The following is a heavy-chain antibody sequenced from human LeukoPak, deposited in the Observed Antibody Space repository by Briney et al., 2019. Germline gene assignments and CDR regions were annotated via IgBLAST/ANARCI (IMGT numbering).Heavy chain of an antibody. CDR2: TNPNSGNT. CDR3: ARARRITMIVVVTSYYFDY. Sequence: GASVKVSCKASGYTFTSYDINWVRQATGQGLEWMGWTNPNSGNTGYAQKFQGRVTMTRNTSISTAYMELSSLRSEDTAVYYCARARRITMIVVVTSYYFDYWGQGTPVTVSS. D-gene: IGHD3-22*01. J-gene: IGHJ4*02. CDR1: GYTFTSYD. V-gene: IGHV1-8*01.